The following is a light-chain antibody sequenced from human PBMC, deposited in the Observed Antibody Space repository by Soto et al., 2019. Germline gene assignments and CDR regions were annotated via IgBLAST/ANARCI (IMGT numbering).Light chain of an antibody. CDR2: DAF. J-gene: IGKJ4*01. V-gene: IGKV3-15*01. Sequence: EIVMTQSPSTLSVSPEERATLSCRASQNVKTRLAWYQQKPGQAPRLLIYDAFTRATGIPARFSGSASGTDFTLTISSLQSEDFAVYYCQQYDEWPLTFGGGTKVEIK. CDR3: QQYDEWPLT. CDR1: QNVKTR.